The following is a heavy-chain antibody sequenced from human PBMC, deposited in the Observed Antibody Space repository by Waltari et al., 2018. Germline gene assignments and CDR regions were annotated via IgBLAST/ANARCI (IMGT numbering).Heavy chain of an antibody. Sequence: QVQLVQSGAEVKKPGSSVKVSCKASGGTFSSYAISWVRQAPGQGLEWMGGIIPILGIANYAQKFQGRVTITADESTSTAYMELSSLRSEDTAVYYCARGWAAGSGSSLGPNNWFDPWGQGTLVTVSS. CDR2: IIPILGIA. J-gene: IGHJ5*02. V-gene: IGHV1-69*04. CDR1: GGTFSSYA. CDR3: ARGWAAGSGSSLGPNNWFDP. D-gene: IGHD3-10*01.